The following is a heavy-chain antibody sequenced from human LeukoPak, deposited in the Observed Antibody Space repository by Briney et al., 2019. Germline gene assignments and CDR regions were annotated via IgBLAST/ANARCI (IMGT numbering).Heavy chain of an antibody. CDR1: GYTFTSYY. V-gene: IGHV1-46*01. CDR2: INPSGGST. J-gene: IGHJ5*02. CDR3: ARGSSGDDNWFDP. Sequence: WASVKVSCKASGYTFTSYYMRWVRQAPGQGLEWMGIINPSGGSTSYAQKFQGRVTMTRDMSTSTVYMELSSLRSEDTAVYYCARGSSGDDNWFDPWGQEPWSPSPQ. D-gene: IGHD6-25*01.